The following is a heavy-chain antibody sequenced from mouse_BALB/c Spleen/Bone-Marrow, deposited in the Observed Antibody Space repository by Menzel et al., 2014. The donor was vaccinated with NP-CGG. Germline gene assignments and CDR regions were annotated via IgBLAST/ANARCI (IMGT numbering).Heavy chain of an antibody. Sequence: VQLVESGPGLVAPSQSLSITCTVSGFSLTGYGVNWVRQPPGKGLEWLGMIWGDGSTDYSLALKSRLSISKDNSKSQVFLKMNSLQTDDTARYYCARALYDYDDPYCAMDYWCQGTSVTVSS. CDR1: GFSLTGYG. D-gene: IGHD2-4*01. V-gene: IGHV2-6-7*01. CDR3: ARALYDYDDPYCAMDY. J-gene: IGHJ4*01. CDR2: IWGDGST.